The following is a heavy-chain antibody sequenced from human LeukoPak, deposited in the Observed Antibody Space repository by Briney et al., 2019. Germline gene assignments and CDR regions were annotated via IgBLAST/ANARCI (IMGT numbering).Heavy chain of an antibody. D-gene: IGHD3-10*01. CDR2: ISSNGRGT. CDR1: GFTFSSSS. J-gene: IGHJ3*02. Sequence: GGSLRPSCAASGFTFSSSSMHWVRQAPGKGLEYVSGISSNGRGTYSANSVKGRFTISGDNSKNTLYLQMGSLRPEDMAVYYCARGSGSYYDAFDIWGQGTMVTVSS. V-gene: IGHV3-64*01. CDR3: ARGSGSYYDAFDI.